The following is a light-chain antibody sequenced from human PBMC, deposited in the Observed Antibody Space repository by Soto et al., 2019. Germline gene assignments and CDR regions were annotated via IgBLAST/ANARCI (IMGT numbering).Light chain of an antibody. V-gene: IGKV3-20*01. CDR2: GAS. Sequence: FVLTQSPCTLSLSPGERSTLSCMSSQTVRNNYLAWYQQKPGQAPRLLIYGASSRATGIPGRFSGSGSETDFTLTISRLEPEDFAVYYCQQYSNSPLTFGGGTKVDIK. J-gene: IGKJ4*01. CDR3: QQYSNSPLT. CDR1: QTVRNNY.